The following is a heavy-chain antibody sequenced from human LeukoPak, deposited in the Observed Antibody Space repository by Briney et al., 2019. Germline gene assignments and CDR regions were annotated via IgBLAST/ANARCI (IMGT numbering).Heavy chain of an antibody. D-gene: IGHD7-27*01. V-gene: IGHV1-46*01. CDR3: ARVAPWGFWFDP. Sequence: ASVKVSCKASGYTFTRYYMHWVRQAPGQGLEWMGIINPSGGSTSYAQKFQGRVTMTRDTSTSTVYMELSSLRSGDTAVYYCARVAPWGFWFDPWGQGTLVTVSS. CDR2: INPSGGST. J-gene: IGHJ5*02. CDR1: GYTFTRYY.